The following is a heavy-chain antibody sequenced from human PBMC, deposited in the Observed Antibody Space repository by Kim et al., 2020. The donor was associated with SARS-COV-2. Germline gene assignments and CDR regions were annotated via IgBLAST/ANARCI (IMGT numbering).Heavy chain of an antibody. CDR3: ARRRSPDYGGNMFAFDI. D-gene: IGHD4-17*01. V-gene: IGHV1-8*01. Sequence: YQGRVTMTRNTSISTAYMELSSLRSEDTAVYYCARRRSPDYGGNMFAFDIWGQGTMVTVSS. J-gene: IGHJ3*02.